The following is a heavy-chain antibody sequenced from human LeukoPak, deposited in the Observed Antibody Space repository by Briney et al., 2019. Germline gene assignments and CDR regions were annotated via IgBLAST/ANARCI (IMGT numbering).Heavy chain of an antibody. CDR3: ARERDVVVVPGTILGYYFDY. V-gene: IGHV1-69*04. CDR1: GGTFSSYA. J-gene: IGHJ4*02. CDR2: IIPILGIA. Sequence: SVKVSCKASGGTFSSYAISWVRQAPGQGLEWMGRIIPILGIANYAQKFQGRVTVTADESTGTAYMELNSLMSEDTAVYYCARERDVVVVPGTILGYYFDYWGQGTLVTVSS. D-gene: IGHD3-3*01.